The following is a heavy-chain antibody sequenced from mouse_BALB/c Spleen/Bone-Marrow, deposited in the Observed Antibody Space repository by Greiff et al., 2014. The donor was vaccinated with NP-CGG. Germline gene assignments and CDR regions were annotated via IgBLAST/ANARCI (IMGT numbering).Heavy chain of an antibody. D-gene: IGHD2-3*01. CDR1: GFNIKDTY. V-gene: IGHV14-3*02. Sequence: DVQLQESGAELVKPGASVKLSCTASGFNIKDTYMHWVKQRPEQGLEWIGRIDPANGNTKYDPKFQGKATITADTSSNTAYLQLSSLTSEDTAVYYCSRVVPYDYFDYWGQGTTLTVSS. CDR3: SRVVPYDYFDY. J-gene: IGHJ2*01. CDR2: IDPANGNT.